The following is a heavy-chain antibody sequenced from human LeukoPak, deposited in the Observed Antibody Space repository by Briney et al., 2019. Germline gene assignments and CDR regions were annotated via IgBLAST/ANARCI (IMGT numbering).Heavy chain of an antibody. Sequence: GGSLTLSCAASGFTFSSYEMNWVRQAPGKGLEWVSYISSSGSTIYYADSVKGRFTISRDNAKNSLYLQMNSLRAEDTAVYYCAAGVTGGFDYWGQGTLVTVSS. CDR1: GFTFSSYE. V-gene: IGHV3-48*03. CDR3: AAGVTGGFDY. J-gene: IGHJ4*02. D-gene: IGHD2-21*02. CDR2: ISSSGSTI.